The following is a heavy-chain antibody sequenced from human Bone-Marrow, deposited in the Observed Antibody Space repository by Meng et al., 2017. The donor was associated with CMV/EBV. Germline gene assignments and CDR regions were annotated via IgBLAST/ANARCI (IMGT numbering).Heavy chain of an antibody. CDR1: GFTFSDYY. J-gene: IGHJ4*02. CDR3: ARDHIVYSGYEVFGDY. CDR2: ISSSGSTI. V-gene: IGHV3-11*01. D-gene: IGHD5-12*01. Sequence: GGSLRLSCAASGFTFSDYYMSWIRQAPGKGLEWVSYISSSGSTIYYADSVKGRFTISRDNAKNSLYLQMNSLRAEDMDVYYCARDHIVYSGYEVFGDYWGQGTLVTVSS.